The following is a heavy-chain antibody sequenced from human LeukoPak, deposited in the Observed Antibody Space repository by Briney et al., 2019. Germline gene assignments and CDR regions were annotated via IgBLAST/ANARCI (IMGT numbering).Heavy chain of an antibody. V-gene: IGHV3-48*03. CDR1: GFTSSSYE. Sequence: GGSLRLSXAASGFTSSSYEMNWVRQAPGKGLEWVSYISSSGSTIYYADSVKGRFTISRDNAKNSLYLQMNSLRAEDTAVYYCARGGHRAVAGTFDYWGQGTLVTVSS. D-gene: IGHD6-19*01. J-gene: IGHJ4*02. CDR3: ARGGHRAVAGTFDY. CDR2: ISSSGSTI.